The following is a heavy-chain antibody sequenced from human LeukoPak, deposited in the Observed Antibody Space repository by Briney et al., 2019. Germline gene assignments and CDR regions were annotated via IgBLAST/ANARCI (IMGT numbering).Heavy chain of an antibody. D-gene: IGHD2-15*01. V-gene: IGHV3-21*01. CDR2: ISSSSSYI. J-gene: IGHJ4*02. Sequence: PGGSLRLSCAASGFTFDDYAMAWVRPTPGKGLEWVSFISSSSSYIYYADSVKGRFTISRGNAKNSLYLQMNSLRAEDTAVYYCVRNSDWGCSGGTCYNYEGYWGQGTLVTVSS. CDR3: VRNSDWGCSGGTCYNYEGY. CDR1: GFTFDDYA.